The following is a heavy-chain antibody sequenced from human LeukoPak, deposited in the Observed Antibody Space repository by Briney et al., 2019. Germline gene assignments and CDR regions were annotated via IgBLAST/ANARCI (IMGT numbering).Heavy chain of an antibody. CDR1: GGSISSSSYY. CDR2: IYYSGST. D-gene: IGHD3-16*02. CDR3: ARSYGFLRTDYDYVWGSYRLFDY. Sequence: KPSETLSLTCTVSGGSISSSSYYWGWIRQPPGKGLEWIGSIYYSGSTYYNPSLKSRVTISVDTSKNQFSLKLSSVTAADTAVYYCARSYGFLRTDYDYVWGSYRLFDYWGQGTLVTVSS. J-gene: IGHJ4*02. V-gene: IGHV4-39*07.